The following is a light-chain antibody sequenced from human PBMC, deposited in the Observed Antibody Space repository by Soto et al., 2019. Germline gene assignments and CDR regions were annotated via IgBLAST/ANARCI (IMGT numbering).Light chain of an antibody. J-gene: IGKJ4*01. CDR2: RAS. CDR1: QSISSW. Sequence: DIQMTQSPSTLSVSVGDRVTLTCRASQSISSWLAWYQQKPGKAPKLLIYRASNLDSGVPSRFSGSGSGTEFTLTISSLQPDDFATYYCQQYKGFPLTFGGGTKVEI. CDR3: QQYKGFPLT. V-gene: IGKV1-5*03.